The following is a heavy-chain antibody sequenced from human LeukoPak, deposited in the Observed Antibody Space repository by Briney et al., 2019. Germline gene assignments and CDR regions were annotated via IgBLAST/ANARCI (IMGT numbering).Heavy chain of an antibody. J-gene: IGHJ5*02. CDR1: GYTLTELS. Sequence: ASVKVSCKVSGYTLTELSMHWVRQAPGKGLEGMGGFDPEDGETIYAQKFQGRVTMTEDTSTDTAYMELSSLRSEDTAVYYCATLSSDYGDSWFDPWGQGTLVSVSS. CDR2: FDPEDGET. V-gene: IGHV1-24*01. CDR3: ATLSSDYGDSWFDP. D-gene: IGHD4-17*01.